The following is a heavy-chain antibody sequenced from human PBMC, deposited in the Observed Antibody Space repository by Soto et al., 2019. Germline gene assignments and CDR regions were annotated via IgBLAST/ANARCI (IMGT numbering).Heavy chain of an antibody. V-gene: IGHV3-30*18. CDR2: ISYDGSNK. CDR1: GFTFSSYG. D-gene: IGHD6-19*01. CDR3: ANGRYSSGWSSDY. J-gene: IGHJ4*02. Sequence: GGSLRLSCAASGFTFSSYGMHWVRQAPGKGLEWVAVISYDGSNKYYADSVKGRFTISRDNSKNTLYLQMNSLRAEDTAVYYCANGRYSSGWSSDYWGQGTLVTVSS.